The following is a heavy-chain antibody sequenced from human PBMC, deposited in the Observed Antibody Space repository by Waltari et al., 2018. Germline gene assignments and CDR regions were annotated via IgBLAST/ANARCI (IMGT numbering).Heavy chain of an antibody. V-gene: IGHV3-48*03. CDR1: GFTFSSYE. CDR3: ARGVINSGTYDVDAFDI. D-gene: IGHD1-26*01. CDR2: ISGPLTTI. Sequence: EVQLVESGGGLVQPGTSLRLSCAASGFTFSSYEMNWVRLAPGKGLEWVSYISGPLTTIYYADSVKGRLTISRDNAKNSLYLQMNSLRAEDTAVYYCARGVINSGTYDVDAFDIWGQGTMVTVSS. J-gene: IGHJ3*02.